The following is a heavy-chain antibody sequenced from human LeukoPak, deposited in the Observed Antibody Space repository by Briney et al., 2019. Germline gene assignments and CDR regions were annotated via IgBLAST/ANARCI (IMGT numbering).Heavy chain of an antibody. CDR3: ARGVSYYYDNSGHPGWYFDL. D-gene: IGHD3-22*01. Sequence: GGSLRLSCAVSGFTFNYYDMHWVRQAPGERLEWVSAIRTTGDTHYPDSVKGRFAMSREDAKNSVHLQMNTLSAGDTAVYYCARGVSYYYDNSGHPGWYFDLWGRGTLVTVSS. J-gene: IGHJ2*01. CDR1: GFTFNYYD. V-gene: IGHV3-13*01. CDR2: IRTTGDT.